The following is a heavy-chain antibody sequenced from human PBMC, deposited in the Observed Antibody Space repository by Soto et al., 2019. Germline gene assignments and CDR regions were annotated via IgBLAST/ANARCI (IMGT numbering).Heavy chain of an antibody. CDR2: ISSSGDIP. D-gene: IGHD4-17*01. CDR1: GFTFTTYA. V-gene: IGHV3-23*01. CDR3: AKVNSIVGDGDHDY. Sequence: EVQLLESGGGLVQPGGSLRLSCAASGFTFTTYAMSGVRQPPGKGLEWVSGISSSGDIPYYADSVKGRFTISRDQSKKTVYLQMNSLRAEDTALYYCAKVNSIVGDGDHDYWGQGTLVSVSS. J-gene: IGHJ4*02.